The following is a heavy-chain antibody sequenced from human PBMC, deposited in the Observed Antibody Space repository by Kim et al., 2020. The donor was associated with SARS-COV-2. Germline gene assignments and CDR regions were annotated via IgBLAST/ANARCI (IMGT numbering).Heavy chain of an antibody. CDR2: IRSKANGYTT. V-gene: IGHV3-73*01. D-gene: IGHD1-1*01. J-gene: IGHJ3*01. CDR3: TNVAGTTVGCWGAF. Sequence: GGSLRLSCAASGFTFSNSAIHWVRQAPGKGLEWVGRIRSKANGYTTAYAAPVKGRFTISRDDSKNTPYLQMNSLKTEDTALYYCTNVAGTTVGCWGAF. CDR1: GFTFSNSA.